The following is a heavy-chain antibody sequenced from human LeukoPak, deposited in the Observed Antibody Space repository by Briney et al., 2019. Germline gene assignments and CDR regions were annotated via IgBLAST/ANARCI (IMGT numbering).Heavy chain of an antibody. Sequence: SQTLSLTCAISGDSVSSNSAAWNWIRQSPSRGLEWLGRTYYRSKWYNDYAVSVKSRIAINPDTSKNQFSLQLNSVTPEDTAVYYCARSFMGIRGYGDYHAFDIWGQGTMVTVSS. CDR1: GDSVSSNSAA. CDR3: ARSFMGIRGYGDYHAFDI. J-gene: IGHJ3*02. D-gene: IGHD4-17*01. CDR2: TYYRSKWYN. V-gene: IGHV6-1*01.